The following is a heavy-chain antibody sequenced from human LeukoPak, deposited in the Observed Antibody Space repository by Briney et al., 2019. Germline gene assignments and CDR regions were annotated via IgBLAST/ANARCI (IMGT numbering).Heavy chain of an antibody. CDR3: ARPIAVAGTMGSDY. CDR1: GFAFSSYS. J-gene: IGHJ4*02. D-gene: IGHD6-19*01. CDR2: ISSSSSYI. V-gene: IGHV3-21*01. Sequence: GGSLRLPCAASGFAFSSYSMNWVRQAPVKGLEWVSSISSSSSYIYYADSVKGRFTISRDNAKNSLYLQMNSLRAEDTAVYYCARPIAVAGTMGSDYWGQGTLVTVSS.